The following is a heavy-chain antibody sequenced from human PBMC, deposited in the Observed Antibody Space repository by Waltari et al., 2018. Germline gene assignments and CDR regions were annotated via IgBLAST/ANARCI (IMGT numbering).Heavy chain of an antibody. V-gene: IGHV3-48*03. J-gene: IGHJ4*02. CDR1: GFTFSSYE. Sequence: EVQLVESGGGLVQPGGSLRLSCAASGFTFSSYEMNWVRQAPGKGLEWVSYISSSGSTIYYADSVKGRFTISRDNAKNSLYLQMNSLRAEDTAVYYCAREKVPAAILGDDTIDYWGQGTLVTVSS. CDR3: AREKVPAAILGDDTIDY. D-gene: IGHD2-2*02. CDR2: ISSSGSTI.